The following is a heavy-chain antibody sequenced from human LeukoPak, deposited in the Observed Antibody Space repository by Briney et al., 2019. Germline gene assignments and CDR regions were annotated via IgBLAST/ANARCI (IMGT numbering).Heavy chain of an antibody. CDR2: IYYSGNT. J-gene: IGHJ4*02. CDR1: GGSISSYY. Sequence: SETLSLTCTVSGGSISSYYWSWIRQPPGKGLEWIGYIYYSGNTNYNPSLKSRVTISVDTSKNQFSLKLSSVTAADTAVYYCARHLWNSYYYGSGIFDYWGQGTLVTVSS. V-gene: IGHV4-59*08. CDR3: ARHLWNSYYYGSGIFDY. D-gene: IGHD3-10*01.